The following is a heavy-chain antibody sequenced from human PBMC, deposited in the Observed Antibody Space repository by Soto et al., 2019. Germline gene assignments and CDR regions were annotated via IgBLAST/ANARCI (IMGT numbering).Heavy chain of an antibody. Sequence: PGGSLRLSCAASGFPFSSYAMSWVRQAPGKGLEWVSAISGSGGSTYYADSVKGRFTISRDNSKNTLYLQMNSLRAEDTAVYYCANYRAPIVVVPAAIYYYYGMDVWGQGTTVTVSS. V-gene: IGHV3-23*01. D-gene: IGHD2-2*01. CDR2: ISGSGGST. CDR1: GFPFSSYA. CDR3: ANYRAPIVVVPAAIYYYYGMDV. J-gene: IGHJ6*02.